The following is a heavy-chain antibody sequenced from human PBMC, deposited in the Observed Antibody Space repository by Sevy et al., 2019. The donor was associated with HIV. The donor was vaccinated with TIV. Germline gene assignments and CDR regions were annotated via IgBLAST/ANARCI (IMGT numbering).Heavy chain of an antibody. J-gene: IGHJ4*02. Sequence: GGSLRLSCAASGFTFSSYGMHWVRQAPGKGLEWVAVIWFDGSNTYYADSVKGRFTISRDIAKKTLHLQMNSLGAEDTAVYHCARDLEFYDYGDYGPAFMPDYWGQGTLVTVSS. CDR1: GFTFSSYG. D-gene: IGHD4-17*01. V-gene: IGHV3-33*01. CDR2: IWFDGSNT. CDR3: ARDLEFYDYGDYGPAFMPDY.